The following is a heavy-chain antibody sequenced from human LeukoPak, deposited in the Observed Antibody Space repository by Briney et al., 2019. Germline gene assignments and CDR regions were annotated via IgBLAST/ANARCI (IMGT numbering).Heavy chain of an antibody. D-gene: IGHD3-22*01. CDR2: IYYSGRT. V-gene: IGHV4-59*11. CDR1: GGSISSHY. CDR3: ARLLDNDSSGDPDTFYM. Sequence: PSETLSLTCTVSGGSISSHYWTWIRQPPGKGLEWIGFIYYSGRTRHNPSLQSRITISVDTSENNFSLKLTSVTAADTAVYYCARLLDNDSSGDPDTFYMWGQGTVVTVSS. J-gene: IGHJ3*02.